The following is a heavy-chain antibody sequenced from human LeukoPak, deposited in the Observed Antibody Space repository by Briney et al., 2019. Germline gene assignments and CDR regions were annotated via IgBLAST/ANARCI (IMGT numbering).Heavy chain of an antibody. CDR2: IIPIFGTA. Sequence: GPSVTVSSKAPGGTFSSFAITWVRPATRQGRDWMGGIIPIFGTANYAQKFQGRFTITTDESTSTAYPELSSLRSEDTAVYYCARDEGPDAFDIWGQGTMVTVSS. J-gene: IGHJ3*02. CDR3: ARDEGPDAFDI. CDR1: GGTFSSFA. V-gene: IGHV1-69*05.